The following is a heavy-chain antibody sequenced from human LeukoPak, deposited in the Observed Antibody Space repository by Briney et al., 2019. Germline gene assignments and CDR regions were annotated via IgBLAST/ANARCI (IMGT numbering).Heavy chain of an antibody. D-gene: IGHD3-16*02. J-gene: IGHJ4*02. CDR2: ISSSGSHM. Sequence: GGSLRLSCAASGFTFSSYSMNWVRQAPGKGLEWVSSISSSGSHMYYADSVKGRFTISRDNAKNSLYLQMNSLRAEDTAVYYCARLTFGGVIGFDYWGQGTLVTVPS. CDR1: GFTFSSYS. V-gene: IGHV3-21*01. CDR3: ARLTFGGVIGFDY.